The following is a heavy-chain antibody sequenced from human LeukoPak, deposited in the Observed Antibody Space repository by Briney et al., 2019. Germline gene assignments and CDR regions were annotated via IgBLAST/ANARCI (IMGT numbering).Heavy chain of an antibody. V-gene: IGHV3-11*01. D-gene: IGHD2-15*01. CDR2: ISSSGSTI. J-gene: IGHJ4*02. Sequence: AGGSLRLSCAASGFTFSDYYMSWLRQAPGKGLEWVSYISSSGSTIYYADSVKGRFTISRDNAKNSLYLQMNSLRAEDTAVYYCASELGYCSGGSCYGDYWGQGTLVTVSS. CDR3: ASELGYCSGGSCYGDY. CDR1: GFTFSDYY.